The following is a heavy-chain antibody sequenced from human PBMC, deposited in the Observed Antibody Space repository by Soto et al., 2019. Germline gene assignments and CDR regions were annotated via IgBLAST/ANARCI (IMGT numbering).Heavy chain of an antibody. CDR1: GYTFTGNY. J-gene: IGHJ4*02. CDR2: INPNSGGT. CDR3: ARCPSGMFDY. Sequence: QVQLVQSGAEVKKPGASVKVSCKASGYTFTGNYVDWVRQAPGQGLEWMGWINPNSGGTNYAQKFQGRVTLTRDTSISTAFLELSGLRSDDTAVYYCARCPSGMFDYWGQGTLVTVSS. V-gene: IGHV1-2*02. D-gene: IGHD1-26*01.